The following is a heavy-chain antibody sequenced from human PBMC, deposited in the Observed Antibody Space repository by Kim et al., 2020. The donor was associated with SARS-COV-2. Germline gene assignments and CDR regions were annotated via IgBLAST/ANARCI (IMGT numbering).Heavy chain of an antibody. CDR1: GYTFTNYA. CDR3: ARVTYYDSSGYSGNRFDY. CDR2: INTHTGNP. V-gene: IGHV7-4-1*02. J-gene: IGHJ4*02. Sequence: ASVKVSCKASGYTFTNYAMNWVRQAPGQGLEWMGWINTHTGNPAYAQGFTGRFVFSLDTSVSTAYLQISSLKAEDTTVYYWARVTYYDSSGYSGNRFDYWGQGTLVTVSS. D-gene: IGHD3-22*01.